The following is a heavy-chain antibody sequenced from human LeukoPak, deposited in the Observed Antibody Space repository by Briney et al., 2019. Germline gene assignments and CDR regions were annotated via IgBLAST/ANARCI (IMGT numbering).Heavy chain of an antibody. V-gene: IGHV3-7*03. CDR3: ARVLSWAFDI. D-gene: IGHD2/OR15-2a*01. Sequence: GGSLRLSCTASGLTLSNYWMIWVRQAPGKGLQWVAKIKQDGSEKYYVDSVKGRFTISRDNAENSLYLQMNSLRVEDTAVYYCARVLSWAFDIWGQGTMVTVSS. CDR1: GLTLSNYW. CDR2: IKQDGSEK. J-gene: IGHJ3*02.